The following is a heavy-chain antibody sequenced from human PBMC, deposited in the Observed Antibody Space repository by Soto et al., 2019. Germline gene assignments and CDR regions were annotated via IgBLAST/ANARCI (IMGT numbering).Heavy chain of an antibody. J-gene: IGHJ4*02. CDR3: AREPALYEKGVFDY. CDR1: GFTFSSYA. Sequence: QVQLVESGGGVVQPGRSLRLSCAASGFTFSSYAMHWVRQAPGKGLEWVAVISYDGSNKYYADSVKGRFTISRDNSKSTLYLQMNSLRAEDTAVYYCAREPALYEKGVFDYWGQGTLVTVSS. CDR2: ISYDGSNK. V-gene: IGHV3-30-3*01. D-gene: IGHD3-10*01.